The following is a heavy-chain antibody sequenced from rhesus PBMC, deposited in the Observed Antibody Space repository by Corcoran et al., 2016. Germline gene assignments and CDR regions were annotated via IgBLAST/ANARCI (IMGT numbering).Heavy chain of an antibody. Sequence: QLQLQESGPGLVKPSETLSLTCAVSGGSISINYWTWIRQPPGKGLEWIGRISASGGTTDYNPSPKGRVTISRDTSTNQFSLKLTSVTAADTALYSCARELPMTTVTTFRSSDVWGRGILVTVSS. CDR2: ISASGGTT. D-gene: IGHD4-35*01. J-gene: IGHJ5-2*02. V-gene: IGHV4-173*01. CDR1: GGSISINY. CDR3: ARELPMTTVTTFRSSDV.